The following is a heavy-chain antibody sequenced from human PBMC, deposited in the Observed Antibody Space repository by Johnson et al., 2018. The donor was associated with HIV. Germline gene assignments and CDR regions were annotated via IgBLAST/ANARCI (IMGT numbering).Heavy chain of an antibody. CDR2: INWNGGSTR. V-gene: IGHV3-20*04. D-gene: IGHD6-19*01. CDR3: ARGIAVSNWVDI. Sequence: VQLVESGGGVVRPGGSLRLSCAASGFTFDDYGMSWVRQVPGKGLEWVSGINWNGGSTRYYADSVKGRFTISRDNAKNSLYLQMNSLRAEDTAVYYCARGIAVSNWVDIWGQGTMVTVSS. J-gene: IGHJ3*02. CDR1: GFTFDDYG.